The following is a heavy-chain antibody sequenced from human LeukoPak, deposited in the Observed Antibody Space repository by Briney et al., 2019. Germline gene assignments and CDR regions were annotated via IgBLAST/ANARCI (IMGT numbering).Heavy chain of an antibody. CDR3: ARGIAAAGMAYYYYYYMDV. D-gene: IGHD6-13*01. J-gene: IGHJ6*03. CDR1: GGSISSYY. Sequence: SETLSLTCTVSGGSISSYYWSWIRQPAGKGLEWIGRIYTSGSTNYNPSLKSRFPMSVDTPKNQFSLKLSSVTAADTAVYYCARGIAAAGMAYYYYYYMDVWGKGTTVTVSS. V-gene: IGHV4-4*07. CDR2: IYTSGST.